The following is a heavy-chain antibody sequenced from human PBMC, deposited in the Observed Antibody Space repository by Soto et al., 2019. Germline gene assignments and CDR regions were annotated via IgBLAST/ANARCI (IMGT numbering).Heavy chain of an antibody. J-gene: IGHJ6*03. D-gene: IGHD6-13*01. V-gene: IGHV3-23*01. CDR3: AKDLGRYSSYYYYYYMDV. CDR2: ISGSGGST. Sequence: GGSLRLSCAASGFTFSSYAMSWVRQAPGKGLEWVSAISGSGGSTYYADSVKGRFTISRDNSKNTLYLQMNSLRAEDTAVYYCAKDLGRYSSYYYYYYMDVWGKGTTVTVSS. CDR1: GFTFSSYA.